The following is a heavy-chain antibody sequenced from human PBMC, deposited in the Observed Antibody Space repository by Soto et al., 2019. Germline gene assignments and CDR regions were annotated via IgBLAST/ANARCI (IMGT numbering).Heavy chain of an antibody. CDR1: GFTFSSYA. V-gene: IGHV3-30-3*01. Sequence: QVQLVESGGGVVQPGRSLRLSCAASGFTFSSYAMHWVRQAPGKGLEWVAVISYDGSNKYYADSVKGRFTISRDNSKXXXXXXXXXXXXXXTAVYYCARVLSSYYYYGMDVWGQGTTVTVSS. D-gene: IGHD3-10*01. CDR2: ISYDGSNK. J-gene: IGHJ6*02. CDR3: ARVLSSYYYYGMDV.